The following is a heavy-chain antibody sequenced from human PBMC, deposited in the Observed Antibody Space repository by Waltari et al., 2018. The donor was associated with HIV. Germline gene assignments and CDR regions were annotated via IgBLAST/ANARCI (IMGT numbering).Heavy chain of an antibody. CDR2: MNPNSGNT. CDR3: ARNSSAKGNRYFYYGLDV. V-gene: IGHV1-8*02. Sequence: QVYLVQSGPEVKRPGASVKISCTAYGYTFINFDVNWLRQAAGQGPEWLGWMNPNSGNTASPYIFEERVTMTTDVSTATAYMEMSGLTPEDTAIYYCARNSSAKGNRYFYYGLDVWGQGTPVTV. D-gene: IGHD3-22*01. J-gene: IGHJ6*02. CDR1: GYTFINFD.